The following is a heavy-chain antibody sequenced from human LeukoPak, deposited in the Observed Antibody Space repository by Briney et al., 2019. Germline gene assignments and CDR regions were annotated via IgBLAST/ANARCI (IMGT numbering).Heavy chain of an antibody. Sequence: GGSLRLSCAASGFTFSSYEINWVRQAPGKGLEWVSYISGSGNTIYYADSVKGRFTISRDNAKNSLYLQMNSLRAEDTAVYYCARGGWYDYWGQGTLVTVSS. CDR2: ISGSGNTI. D-gene: IGHD6-19*01. V-gene: IGHV3-48*03. J-gene: IGHJ4*02. CDR3: ARGGWYDY. CDR1: GFTFSSYE.